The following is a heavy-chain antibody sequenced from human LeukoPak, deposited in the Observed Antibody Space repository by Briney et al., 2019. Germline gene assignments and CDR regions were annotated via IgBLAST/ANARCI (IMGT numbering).Heavy chain of an antibody. D-gene: IGHD3-22*01. CDR3: AAGGVVVPQRGAFDI. CDR1: GFTFTSSA. Sequence: SVKVSCKASGFTFTSSAMQWVRQARGQRLEWIGWIVVGSGNTNYAQKFQERVTITRDMSTSTAYMELSSLRSEDTAVYYCAAGGVVVPQRGAFDIWGQGTMVTVSS. J-gene: IGHJ3*02. V-gene: IGHV1-58*02. CDR2: IVVGSGNT.